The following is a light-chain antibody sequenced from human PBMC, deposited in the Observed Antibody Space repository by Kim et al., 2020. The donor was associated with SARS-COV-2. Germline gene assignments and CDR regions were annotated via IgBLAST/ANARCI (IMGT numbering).Light chain of an antibody. CDR2: AAS. J-gene: IGKJ4*01. V-gene: IGKV1-9*01. CDR1: QGISSY. CDR3: QRLNSYPLT. Sequence: VSVGDRVTITCRASQGISSYLAWYQQKPGQAPKLLIHAASTLQTGVPSRFSGSGSGTEFTLTISSLQPEDFATYYCQRLNSYPLTFGGGTKVDIK.